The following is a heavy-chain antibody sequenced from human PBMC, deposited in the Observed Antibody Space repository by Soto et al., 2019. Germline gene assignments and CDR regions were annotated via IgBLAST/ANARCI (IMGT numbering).Heavy chain of an antibody. J-gene: IGHJ4*02. CDR3: PRRGPGTYFDY. Sequence: GGSLRLSCAASGFTFSSYSMNWVRQAPGKGLEWVSYISSSSSTIYYADSVKGRFTISRDNAKNSLYLQMNSLRTEDTAVYYCPRRGPGTYFDYWGQGTLVTVSS. D-gene: IGHD6-13*01. CDR1: GFTFSSYS. CDR2: ISSSSSTI. V-gene: IGHV3-48*01.